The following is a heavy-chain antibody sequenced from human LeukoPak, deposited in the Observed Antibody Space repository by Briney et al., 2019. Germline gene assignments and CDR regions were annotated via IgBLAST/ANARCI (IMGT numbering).Heavy chain of an antibody. CDR2: INPNSGGT. CDR3: ARTRGRFLEWLPRGHDAFDI. D-gene: IGHD3-3*01. V-gene: IGHV1-2*02. J-gene: IGHJ3*02. Sequence: GASVKVSCKASGCTFTGYYMHWVRQAPGQGLEWMGWINPNSGGTNYAQKFQGRVTITADESTSTAYMELSSLRSEDTAVYYCARTRGRFLEWLPRGHDAFDIWGQGTMVTVSS. CDR1: GCTFTGYY.